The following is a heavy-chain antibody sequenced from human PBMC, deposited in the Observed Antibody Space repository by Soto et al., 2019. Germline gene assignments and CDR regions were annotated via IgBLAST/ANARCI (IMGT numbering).Heavy chain of an antibody. J-gene: IGHJ6*03. D-gene: IGHD3-10*01. CDR3: ARYSSGSWVYFNYMDV. Sequence: QLQLQESDPGLVKRSETLSLTCTVSGGSISSSAYYWGWIRQPPGKGLEWIGRIYYSGSTYYNPSLKSRVTMYVDTSKNQFALKLTSVTVAETAVFYCARYSSGSWVYFNYMDVWGKGTTVTVSS. CDR1: GGSISSSAYY. V-gene: IGHV4-39*01. CDR2: IYYSGST.